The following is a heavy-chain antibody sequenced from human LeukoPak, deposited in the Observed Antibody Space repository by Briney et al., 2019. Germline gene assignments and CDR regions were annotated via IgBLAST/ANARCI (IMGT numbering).Heavy chain of an antibody. CDR2: INPNSGGT. V-gene: IGHV1-2*02. D-gene: IGHD3-10*01. CDR1: GYTFTGYY. J-gene: IGHJ3*02. CDR3: ATPDMVRGVSDAFDI. Sequence: ASVKVSRKASGYTFTGYYMHWVRQAPGQGLEWMGWINPNSGGTNYAQKLQGRVTMTEDTSTDTAYMELSSLRSEDTAVYYCATPDMVRGVSDAFDIWGQGTMVTVSS.